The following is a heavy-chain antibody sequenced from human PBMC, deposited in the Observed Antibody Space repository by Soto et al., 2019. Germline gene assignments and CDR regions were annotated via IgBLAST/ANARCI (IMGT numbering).Heavy chain of an antibody. J-gene: IGHJ5*02. Sequence: PSETLSLTCAVYGGSFSGYYWSWIRQPPGKGLEWIGEINHSGSTNYNPSLKSRVTISVDTSKNQFSLKLSSVTAADTAVYYCAATPRYCSGGSCLVRRFDPWGQGTLVTVSS. CDR2: INHSGST. CDR1: GGSFSGYY. CDR3: AATPRYCSGGSCLVRRFDP. V-gene: IGHV4-34*01. D-gene: IGHD2-15*01.